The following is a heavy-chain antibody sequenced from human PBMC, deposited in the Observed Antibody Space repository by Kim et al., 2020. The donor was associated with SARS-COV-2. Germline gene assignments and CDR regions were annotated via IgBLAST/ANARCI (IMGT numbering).Heavy chain of an antibody. CDR1: GFTFSSHA. Sequence: GGSLRLSCAASGFTFSSHALHWVRQAPGKGLEWVALISYDGSHISYPDSVKGRFIISRDNTKSTLYLQMNSLRPEDTAVYYCVADIGSRSFDPWGQGT. J-gene: IGHJ5*02. CDR2: ISYDGSHI. D-gene: IGHD1-26*01. V-gene: IGHV3-30*04. CDR3: VADIGSRSFDP.